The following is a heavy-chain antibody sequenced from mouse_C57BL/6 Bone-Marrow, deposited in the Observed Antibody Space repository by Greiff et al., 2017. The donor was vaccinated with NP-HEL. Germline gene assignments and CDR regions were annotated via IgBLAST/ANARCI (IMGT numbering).Heavy chain of an antibody. Sequence: VQLQQSGPGLVQPSQSLSITCTVSGFSFTSYGVHWVRQSPGKGLEWLGVILRGGSPDYNVAFISRLGISKDNSKSKVFFKMNSLKADDKAINYCARSWGGYYYAMDYWGQGTSVTVSS. CDR1: GFSFTSYG. V-gene: IGHV2-2*01. CDR2: ILRGGSP. CDR3: ARSWGGYYYAMDY. J-gene: IGHJ4*01.